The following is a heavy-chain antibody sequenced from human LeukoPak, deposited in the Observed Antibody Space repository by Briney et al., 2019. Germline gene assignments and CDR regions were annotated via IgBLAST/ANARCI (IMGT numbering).Heavy chain of an antibody. J-gene: IGHJ3*02. CDR2: ISSSTNYI. V-gene: IGHV3-21*01. Sequence: GGSLRLSCAASGFTFSSYSMNWVRQAAGKVLECVSSISSSTNYIYYPDSVKGRFTISRDNAKNSLYLQMNSLRAEDTAVYYCARGHSDAFDIWGQGTMVTVSS. D-gene: IGHD2-21*01. CDR3: ARGHSDAFDI. CDR1: GFTFSSYS.